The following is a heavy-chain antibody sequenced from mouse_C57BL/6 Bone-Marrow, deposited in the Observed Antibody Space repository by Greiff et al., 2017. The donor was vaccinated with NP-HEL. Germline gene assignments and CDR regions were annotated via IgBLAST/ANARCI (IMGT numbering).Heavy chain of an antibody. J-gene: IGHJ2*01. Sequence: EVQLQQSGPELVKPGASVKISCKASGYSFTDYNMNWVKQSNGKSLEWIGVINPNYGTTSYNQTFKGKATLTVDQSSSTAYMQLNSLTSVDSAVYYCARESLLWLRRYFDYWGQGTTLTVSS. D-gene: IGHD2-2*01. CDR2: INPNYGTT. CDR1: GYSFTDYN. CDR3: ARESLLWLRRYFDY. V-gene: IGHV1-39*01.